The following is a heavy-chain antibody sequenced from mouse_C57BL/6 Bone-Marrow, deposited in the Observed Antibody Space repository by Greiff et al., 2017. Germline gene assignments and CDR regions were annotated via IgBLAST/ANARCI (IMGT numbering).Heavy chain of an antibody. CDR3: ARRVYDGYSQAWFAY. J-gene: IGHJ3*01. V-gene: IGHV1-80*01. D-gene: IGHD2-3*01. Sequence: QVQLQQSGAELVKPGASVKISCKASGYAFSSYWMNWVKQRPGKGLEWIGQIYPGDGDTNYNGKFKGKATLTADKSSSTAYMQLSSLTSEDSAVYFCARRVYDGYSQAWFAYWGQGTLVTVSA. CDR2: IYPGDGDT. CDR1: GYAFSSYW.